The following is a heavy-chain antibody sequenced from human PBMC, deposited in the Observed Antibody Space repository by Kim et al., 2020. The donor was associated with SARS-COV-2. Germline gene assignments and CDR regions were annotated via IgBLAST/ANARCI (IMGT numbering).Heavy chain of an antibody. CDR2: IYHSGST. D-gene: IGHD3-22*01. CDR3: ARGDSSGYLVAWFDP. V-gene: IGHV4-30-2*01. J-gene: IGHJ5*02. Sequence: SETLSLTCAVSGGSISSGGYSWSWIRQPPGKGLEWIGYIYHSGSTYYNPSLKSRVTISVDRSKNQFSLKLSSVTAADTAVYYCARGDSSGYLVAWFDPWGQGTLVTVSS. CDR1: GGSISSGGYS.